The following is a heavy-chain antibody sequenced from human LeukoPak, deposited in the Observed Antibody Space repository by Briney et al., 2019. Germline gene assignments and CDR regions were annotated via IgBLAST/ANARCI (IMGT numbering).Heavy chain of an antibody. D-gene: IGHD2-15*01. CDR2: IYYSGST. CDR3: ARVVAAPYYYYYMDV. CDR1: GGSIGSYY. V-gene: IGHV4-59*01. Sequence: KASETLSLTCTVSGGSIGSYYWSWIRQPPGKVLEWIGYIYYSGSTNYNPSLKSRVTISVDTSKNQFSLKLSSVTAADTAVYYCARVVAAPYYYYYMDVWGKGTTVTVSS. J-gene: IGHJ6*03.